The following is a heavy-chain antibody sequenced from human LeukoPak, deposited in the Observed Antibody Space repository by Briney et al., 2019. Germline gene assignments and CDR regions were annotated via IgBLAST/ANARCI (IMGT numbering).Heavy chain of an antibody. D-gene: IGHD6-6*01. V-gene: IGHV4-38-2*02. J-gene: IGHJ4*03. CDR3: AKHPRLVRYFDS. CDR1: GYSISSGYY. CDR2: IYHSGST. Sequence: SQTLSLTCTVSGYSISSGYYWGWIRQPPGKGLEWIGSIYHSGSTYYNPSLKSRVTISVDTSKNQFSLKLSSVTAADTAVYYCAKHPRLVRYFDSWGQGTLVTVSS.